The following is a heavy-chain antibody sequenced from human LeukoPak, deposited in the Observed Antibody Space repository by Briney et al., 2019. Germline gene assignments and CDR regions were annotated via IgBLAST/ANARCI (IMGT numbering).Heavy chain of an antibody. V-gene: IGHV3-15*01. D-gene: IGHD3-22*01. CDR2: IKSKTDGGTT. Sequence: GGSLRLSCAASGFTFSNAWMSWVRQAPGKGLEWVGRIKSKTDGGTTDYAAPVRGRFTISRDDSKNTLYLQMNSLKTEDTAVXXXXXXDDRDYFDYWGQGTLVTVSS. J-gene: IGHJ4*02. CDR3: XXXDDRDYFDY. CDR1: GFTFSNAW.